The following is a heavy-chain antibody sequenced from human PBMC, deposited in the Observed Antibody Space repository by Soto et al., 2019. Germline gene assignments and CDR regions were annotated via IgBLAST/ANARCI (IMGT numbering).Heavy chain of an antibody. J-gene: IGHJ6*02. CDR2: INTHNGNT. Sequence: GASVKVSCKASGYTFTTYGISWVRQAPGEGLEWLGWINTHNGNTNYAQNLQGRVFMTADTSTNTAYMELRSLRSDDTAIYFCTREGSAPYYYYAMDAWGQGITVTVSS. CDR1: GYTFTTYG. D-gene: IGHD3-10*01. CDR3: TREGSAPYYYYAMDA. V-gene: IGHV1-18*01.